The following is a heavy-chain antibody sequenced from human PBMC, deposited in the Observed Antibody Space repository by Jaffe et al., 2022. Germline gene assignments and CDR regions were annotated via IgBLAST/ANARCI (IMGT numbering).Heavy chain of an antibody. CDR3: ARIGGTGYYDYVWGSYHQYWYFDL. D-gene: IGHD3-16*02. Sequence: QVQLVQSGAEVKKPGSSVKVSCKASGGTFSSYAISWVRQAPGQGLEWMGGIIPIFGTANYAQKFQGRVTITTDESTSTAYMELSSLRSEDTAVYYCARIGGTGYYDYVWGSYHQYWYFDLWGRGTLVTVSS. J-gene: IGHJ2*01. V-gene: IGHV1-69*05. CDR2: IIPIFGTA. CDR1: GGTFSSYA.